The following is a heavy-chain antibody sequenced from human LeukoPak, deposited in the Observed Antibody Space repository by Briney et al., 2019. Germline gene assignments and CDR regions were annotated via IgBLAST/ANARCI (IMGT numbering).Heavy chain of an antibody. J-gene: IGHJ5*02. CDR1: GGSISSSSYY. CDR2: IYYSGST. D-gene: IGHD3-10*01. Sequence: PSETLSLTCTVSGGSISSSSYYWGWIRQPPGKGLEWIGSIYYSGSTYYNPSLKNRVTISVDTSKNQFSLKLSSVTAADTAVYYCARHGGLLWFGERNWFDPWGQGTLVTVSS. CDR3: ARHGGLLWFGERNWFDP. V-gene: IGHV4-39*01.